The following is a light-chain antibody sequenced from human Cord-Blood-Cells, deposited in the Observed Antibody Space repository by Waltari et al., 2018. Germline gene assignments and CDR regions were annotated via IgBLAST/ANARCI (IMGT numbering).Light chain of an antibody. CDR3: QQYDNLPT. Sequence: DIQMTQSPSSLSASVGDRVTITCQASQDISNYLNWYQQKPGKAPKLLIYDASNLETGVPARFSGSGSGTDFTFTNSSLQPEDIATYYWQQYDNLPTFGPGTKVDIK. CDR2: DAS. J-gene: IGKJ3*01. CDR1: QDISNY. V-gene: IGKV1-33*01.